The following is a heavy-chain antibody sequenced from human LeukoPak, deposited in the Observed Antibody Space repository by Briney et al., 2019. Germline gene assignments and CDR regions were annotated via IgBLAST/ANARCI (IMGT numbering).Heavy chain of an antibody. CDR2: IYYSGSA. CDR1: GGSISSYY. CDR3: ARGFGDWGLSWFDP. Sequence: SETLSLTCTVSGGSISSYYWSWIRQPPGKGLEWIGYIYYSGSAKYNPSLKSRVTISVDTSKNQFSPKLTSVTAADTAVYYCARGFGDWGLSWFDPWGQGTLVTVSS. D-gene: IGHD3-10*01. V-gene: IGHV4-59*01. J-gene: IGHJ5*02.